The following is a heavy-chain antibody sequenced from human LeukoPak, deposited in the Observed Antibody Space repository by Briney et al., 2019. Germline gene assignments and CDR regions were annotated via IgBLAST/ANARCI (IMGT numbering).Heavy chain of an antibody. D-gene: IGHD4-23*01. V-gene: IGHV3-53*01. CDR3: ARRAGGYSHPYDY. CDR2: IYSGGTT. J-gene: IGHJ4*02. Sequence: ESGGSLRLSCAVSGFTVSGNYMSWVRQAPGKGLEWVSLIYSGGTTYYADSVKGRFTISRDSSKNTLYLQMNSLRAEDTAVYYCARRAGGYSHPYDYWGQGILVTVSS. CDR1: GFTVSGNY.